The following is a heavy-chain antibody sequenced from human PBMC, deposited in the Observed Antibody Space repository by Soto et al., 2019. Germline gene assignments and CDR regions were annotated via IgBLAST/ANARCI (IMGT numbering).Heavy chain of an antibody. CDR3: AKPSYIRAWQITETPLDY. CDR2: ISSSGSTI. V-gene: IGHV3-48*03. Sequence: EVQLVESGGGLVQPGGSLRLSCAASGFTFSSYEMNWVRQAPGKGLEWVSYISSSGSTIYYSDSVKGRFTISRDISKSTLYLQMNSLRAEDTAVYYCAKPSYIRAWQITETPLDYWGQGTLVTVSS. J-gene: IGHJ4*02. CDR1: GFTFSSYE. D-gene: IGHD1-20*01.